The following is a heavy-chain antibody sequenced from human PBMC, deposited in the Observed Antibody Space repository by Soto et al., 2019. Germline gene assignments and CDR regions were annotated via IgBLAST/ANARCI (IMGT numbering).Heavy chain of an antibody. D-gene: IGHD2-21*02. J-gene: IGHJ1*01. Sequence: EVLLVESGGGLAQPGRSLRLSCAASGLTFDNYVMHWVRRAPGKGLEWVSGISSNSGSIGYADSVKGRFTISRDNAKNSLYLQMNSLRPDDTAFYLCAQAYCDGDCYVWQGYFQHWGQGTLVTVSS. CDR2: ISSNSGSI. CDR1: GLTFDNYV. CDR3: AQAYCDGDCYVWQGYFQH. V-gene: IGHV3-9*01.